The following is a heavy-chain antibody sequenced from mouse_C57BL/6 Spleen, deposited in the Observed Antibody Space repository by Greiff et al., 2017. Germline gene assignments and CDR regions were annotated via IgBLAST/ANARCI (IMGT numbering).Heavy chain of an antibody. J-gene: IGHJ3*01. CDR1: GFSLSTSGMG. Sequence: QVTLKESGPGLLQSSQTLSLTCSFSGFSLSTSGMGVGWIRPPSGKGLEWLAHIYWDDDKRYNPSLKSRITISKDTSRNQVFLKMTSVDTADTATYYCARRAVAYDYFAYWGQGTLVTVSA. V-gene: IGHV8-12*01. CDR3: ARRAVAYDYFAY. CDR2: IYWDDDK. D-gene: IGHD2-4*01.